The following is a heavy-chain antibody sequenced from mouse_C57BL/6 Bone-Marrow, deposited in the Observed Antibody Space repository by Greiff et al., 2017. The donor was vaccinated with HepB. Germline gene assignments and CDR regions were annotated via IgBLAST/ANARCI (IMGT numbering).Heavy chain of an antibody. Sequence: DVQLQESGTVLARPGASVKMSCKTSGYTFTSYWMHWVKQRPGQGLEWIGAIYPGNSDTSYNQKFKGKAKLTAVTSASTAYMELSSLTNEDSAVYYCTRDYYDPYAMDYWGQGTSVTVSS. CDR3: TRDYYDPYAMDY. CDR2: IYPGNSDT. D-gene: IGHD2-4*01. V-gene: IGHV1-5*01. J-gene: IGHJ4*01. CDR1: GYTFTSYW.